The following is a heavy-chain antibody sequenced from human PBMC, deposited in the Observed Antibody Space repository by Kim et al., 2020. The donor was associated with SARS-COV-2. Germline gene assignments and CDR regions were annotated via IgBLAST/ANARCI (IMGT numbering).Heavy chain of an antibody. J-gene: IGHJ3*02. Sequence: GGSLRLSCAASGFTVSTNYMFWVHQAPGKGLDWVSTIYSGGSTYYGDSVTGRFTISIDNSKNKLYLQMNSLRAEDTAVYYCATSSYGGSRDHAFDIWGQGTVVNVSS. V-gene: IGHV3-53*01. D-gene: IGHD5-12*01. CDR3: ATSSYGGSRDHAFDI. CDR2: IYSGGST. CDR1: GFTVSTNY.